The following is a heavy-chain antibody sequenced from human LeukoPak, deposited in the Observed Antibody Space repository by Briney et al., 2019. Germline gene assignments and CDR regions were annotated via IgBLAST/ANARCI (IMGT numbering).Heavy chain of an antibody. CDR1: GYTFTSYD. D-gene: IGHD2/OR15-2a*01. CDR3: ARERSRSYFPGDY. V-gene: IGHV1-8*03. Sequence: ASVKVSCKASGYTFTSYDINWVRQATGQGLEWMGWMNPNSGNTGYARKFQGRVTITRNTSISTAYMELSSLRSDDTAVYYCARERSRSYFPGDYWGQGTLVTVSS. J-gene: IGHJ4*02. CDR2: MNPNSGNT.